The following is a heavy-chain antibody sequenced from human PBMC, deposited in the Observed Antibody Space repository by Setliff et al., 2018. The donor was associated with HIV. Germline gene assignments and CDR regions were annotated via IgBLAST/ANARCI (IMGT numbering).Heavy chain of an antibody. CDR1: GFTFSSYA. CDR2: ISGSGGST. Sequence: GGSLRLSCAASGFTFSSYAMSWVRQVPGKGLEWVSAISGSGGSTYYTDSVQGRFIISRDNSKNTLYLQMNSLRAEDTAVYYCASSPVGYYYMDVWGKGTTVTVSS. CDR3: ASSPVGYYYMDV. J-gene: IGHJ6*03. D-gene: IGHD3-3*01. V-gene: IGHV3-23*01.